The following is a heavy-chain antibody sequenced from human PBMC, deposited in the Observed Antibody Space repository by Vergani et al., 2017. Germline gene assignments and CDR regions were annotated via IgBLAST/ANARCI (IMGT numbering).Heavy chain of an antibody. CDR3: ARHSPYRYYGSGSYLYYFDY. J-gene: IGHJ4*02. V-gene: IGHV5-51*01. Sequence: EVQLVQSGAAVKKPGESLKISCKGSGYSFTSYWIGWVRQMPGKGLEWMGIIYPGDSDTRYSPSFQGQVTISADKSISTAYLQWSSLKASDTAMYYCARHSPYRYYGSGSYLYYFDYWGQGTLVTVSS. CDR1: GYSFTSYW. CDR2: IYPGDSDT. D-gene: IGHD3-10*01.